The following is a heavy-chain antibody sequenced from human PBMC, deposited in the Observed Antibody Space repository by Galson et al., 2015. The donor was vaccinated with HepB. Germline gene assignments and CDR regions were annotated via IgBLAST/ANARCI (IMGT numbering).Heavy chain of an antibody. D-gene: IGHD3-16*02. J-gene: IGHJ6*02. CDR3: AREYYDYVWGSYRQHNYYYYGMDV. V-gene: IGHV3-30*19. CDR1: RFTFSSYA. CDR2: ISYDGSNK. Sequence: SLRLSCAASRFTFSSYAMHWVRQAPGKGLEWVAVISYDGSNKYYADSVKGRFTISRDNSKNTLYLQMNSLRAEDTAVYYCAREYYDYVWGSYRQHNYYYYGMDVWGQGTTVTVSS.